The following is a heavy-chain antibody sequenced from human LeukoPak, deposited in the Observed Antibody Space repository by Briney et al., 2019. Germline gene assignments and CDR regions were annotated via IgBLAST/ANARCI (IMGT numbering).Heavy chain of an antibody. CDR3: ASPYYYGSGRGKGGYFDY. V-gene: IGHV3-33*01. D-gene: IGHD3-10*01. CDR2: IWYDGSNK. Sequence: PGGSLRLSCAASGFTFSSYGMHWVRQAPGKGLEWVAVIWYDGSNKYYADSVKGRFTISRDNSKNTLYLQMNSLRAEDTAVYYCASPYYYGSGRGKGGYFDYWGQGTLVTVSS. CDR1: GFTFSSYG. J-gene: IGHJ4*02.